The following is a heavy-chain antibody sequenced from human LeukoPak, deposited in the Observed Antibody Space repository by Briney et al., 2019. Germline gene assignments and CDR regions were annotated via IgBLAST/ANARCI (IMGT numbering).Heavy chain of an antibody. CDR2: IYPGDSDT. CDR1: GYSFTSYW. CDR3: ARRVGYCSGGSCYSGYNWFDP. V-gene: IGHV5-51*01. Sequence: GESLKISCKGSGYSFTSYWIGWVRQMPGKGLEWMGIIYPGDSDTRYSPSFQGQVTISADKSISTAYLQWSSLKASDTAMYYCARRVGYCSGGSCYSGYNWFDPWGQGTLVTVSS. J-gene: IGHJ5*02. D-gene: IGHD2-15*01.